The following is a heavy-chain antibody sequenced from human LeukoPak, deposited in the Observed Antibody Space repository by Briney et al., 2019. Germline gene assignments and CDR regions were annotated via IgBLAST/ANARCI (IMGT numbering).Heavy chain of an antibody. J-gene: IGHJ5*02. CDR3: ARATMVRGVQTPLASWFDP. V-gene: IGHV4-59*12. CDR2: IYYSGST. D-gene: IGHD3-10*01. Sequence: SETLSLTCTVSGGSISSYYWSWIRQPPGKGLEWIGYIYYSGSTNYNPSLKSRVTMSVGTSKNQFSLKLSSVTAADTAVYYCARATMVRGVQTPLASWFDPWGQGTLVTVSS. CDR1: GGSISSYY.